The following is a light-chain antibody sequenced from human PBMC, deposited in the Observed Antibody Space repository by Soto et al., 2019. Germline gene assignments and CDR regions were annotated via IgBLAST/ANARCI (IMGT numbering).Light chain of an antibody. CDR3: QQYYSTPRT. Sequence: DIVMTQSPDSLAVSLGDRVTINCKSSQSVLYSSNNKNYLAWYQQTPGQPPKLLIYWASTRESGVPDRFSGSGSGTDFTLTISSLQAEDVAVYYCQQYYSTPRTFGPGTKVDIK. V-gene: IGKV4-1*01. CDR1: QSVLYSSNNKNY. CDR2: WAS. J-gene: IGKJ3*01.